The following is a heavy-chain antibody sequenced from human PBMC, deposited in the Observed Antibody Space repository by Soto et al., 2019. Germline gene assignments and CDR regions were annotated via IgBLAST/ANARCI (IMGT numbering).Heavy chain of an antibody. Sequence: SETLSLTCAVYGGSFSGYYWSWLRQPPGKGLEWIGEINHSGSTNYNPSLKSRVTISVDTSKNQFSLKLSSVTAADTAVYYCVRNLGYCSSTSCYAYRPSYYYYMDVWGKGTTVTVSS. D-gene: IGHD2-2*01. V-gene: IGHV4-34*01. CDR2: INHSGST. CDR3: VRNLGYCSSTSCYAYRPSYYYYMDV. J-gene: IGHJ6*03. CDR1: GGSFSGYY.